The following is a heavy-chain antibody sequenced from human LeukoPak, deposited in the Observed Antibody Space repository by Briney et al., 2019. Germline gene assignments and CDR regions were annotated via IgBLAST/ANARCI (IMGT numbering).Heavy chain of an antibody. CDR3: ARLYSSSSRAYYYYYYMDV. D-gene: IGHD6-6*01. Sequence: PGGSLRLSCAPSGFTFSSYWMSWVRQAPGKGREWVANIKQEGSEKYYVDSVKGRFTISRDNAKNSLYLQMNSLRGEDTAVYYCARLYSSSSRAYYYYYYMDVWGKGTTVTVSS. V-gene: IGHV3-7*01. CDR2: IKQEGSEK. CDR1: GFTFSSYW. J-gene: IGHJ6*03.